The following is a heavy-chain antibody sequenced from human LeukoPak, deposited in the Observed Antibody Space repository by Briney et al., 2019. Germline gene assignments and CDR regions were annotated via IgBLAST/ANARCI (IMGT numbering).Heavy chain of an antibody. CDR1: GFTFSKDD. Sequence: GGSLRLSCAASGFTFSKDDFHWVRQAPGKGLEWVAAIGVTGDTDYADSVKGRFTISREDAATSLYLQRRSLGAGDTALYYCTKEFCGSRAACAGGSYYDFWGRGALVTVSS. D-gene: IGHD2-15*01. V-gene: IGHV3-13*01. CDR3: TKEFCGSRAACAGGSYYDF. J-gene: IGHJ2*01. CDR2: IGVTGDT.